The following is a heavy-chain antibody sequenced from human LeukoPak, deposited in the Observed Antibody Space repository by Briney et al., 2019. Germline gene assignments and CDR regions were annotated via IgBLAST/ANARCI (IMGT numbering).Heavy chain of an antibody. V-gene: IGHV4-39*07. J-gene: IGHJ4*02. CDR1: GGSISSYY. Sequence: PSETLSLTCTVSGGSISSYYWGWIRQPPGKGLEWIGSIYYSGSTYYNPSLKSRLTISVDTSKNQLSLKLRSVTAADTAVYYCARHDLLIRRVFDYWGQGTLVTVSS. CDR2: IYYSGST. CDR3: ARHDLLIRRVFDY. D-gene: IGHD3-9*01.